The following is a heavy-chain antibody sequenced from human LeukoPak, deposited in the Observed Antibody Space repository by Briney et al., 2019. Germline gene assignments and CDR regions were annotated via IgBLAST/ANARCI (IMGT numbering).Heavy chain of an antibody. CDR3: ARSFGEFPN. CDR1: GGSFSGYY. J-gene: IGHJ4*02. V-gene: IGHV4-34*01. CDR2: INHSGST. Sequence: SETLSLTCAVYGGSFSGYYWSWNRQPPGKGLEWIGEINHSGSTYYNPSLKSRVTISVDTSKNQFSLKLSSVTAADTAVYYCARSFGEFPNWGQGTLVTVSS. D-gene: IGHD3-10*01.